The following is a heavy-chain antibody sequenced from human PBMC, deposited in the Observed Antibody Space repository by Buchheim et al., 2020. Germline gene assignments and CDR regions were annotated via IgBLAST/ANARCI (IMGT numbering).Heavy chain of an antibody. D-gene: IGHD3-22*01. CDR1: GGSISSGDYY. CDR3: AREEDSSGSQNWFDP. Sequence: QVQLQESGPGLVKPSQTLSLTCTVSGGSISSGDYYWSWIRQPPGKGLEWIGYIYYSGSTYYNPSLKSRVTISVDTSKNKSSLTLSSVTAADTAVYYCAREEDSSGSQNWFDPWGQGTL. CDR2: IYYSGST. V-gene: IGHV4-30-4*01. J-gene: IGHJ5*02.